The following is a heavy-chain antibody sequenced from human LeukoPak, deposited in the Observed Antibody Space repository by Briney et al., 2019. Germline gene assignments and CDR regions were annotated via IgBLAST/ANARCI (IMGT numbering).Heavy chain of an antibody. CDR1: GFTFSSYE. J-gene: IGHJ5*02. D-gene: IGHD5/OR15-5a*01. CDR2: ISSSGSTI. V-gene: IGHV3-48*03. CDR3: ARSPTGVFLSNNWFDP. Sequence: GGSLRLSCAASGFTFSSYEMNWVRQAPGKVLEWVSYISSSGSTIYYADSVKGRFNISRDNAKNSLYLQMNSLRAEDTAVYYCARSPTGVFLSNNWFDPWGQGTLVTVSS.